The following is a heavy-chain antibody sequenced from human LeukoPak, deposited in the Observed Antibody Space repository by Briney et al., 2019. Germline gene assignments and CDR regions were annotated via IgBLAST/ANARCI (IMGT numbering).Heavy chain of an antibody. CDR3: ARAKGDYCSSTSCYNWFDP. D-gene: IGHD2-2*01. V-gene: IGHV1-69*13. CDR1: GGTFSSYA. J-gene: IGHJ5*02. Sequence: SVKGSCKASGGTFSSYAISWVRQAPGQGLEWMGGIIPIFGTANYAQKSQGRVTITADESTSTAYMELSSLRSEDTAVYYCARAKGDYCSSTSCYNWFDPWGQGTLVTVSS. CDR2: IIPIFGTA.